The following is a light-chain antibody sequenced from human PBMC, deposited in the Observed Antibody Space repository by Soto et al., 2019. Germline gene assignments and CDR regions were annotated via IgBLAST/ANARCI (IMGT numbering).Light chain of an antibody. CDR2: GAS. CDR3: QHYNELPLT. J-gene: IGKJ4*01. Sequence: EIVMTQSPATLSVSPGERATLSCRASQSVSTNLAWYQQKPGQGPRLLIFGASTRAIGIPARFSGSGYGTDFTLTISSLQSEDFAVYYCQHYNELPLTFGGGTKVEIK. V-gene: IGKV3-15*01. CDR1: QSVSTN.